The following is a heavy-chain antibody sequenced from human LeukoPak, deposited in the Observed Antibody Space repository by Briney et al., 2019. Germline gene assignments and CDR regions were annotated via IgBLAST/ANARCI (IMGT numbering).Heavy chain of an antibody. V-gene: IGHV3-11*04. J-gene: IGHJ3*02. Sequence: GRSRRLACAAYGFSFGDYYMSWIRQAPGKGLEWVSYISSRAGNIYYADSVKGRFTISRDNAKNSLYLQMNSLRAEDMAVYYCARSLVQDSSGHWAHDAFDIWGQGTMVTVSS. CDR2: ISSRAGNI. D-gene: IGHD3-22*01. CDR1: GFSFGDYY. CDR3: ARSLVQDSSGHWAHDAFDI.